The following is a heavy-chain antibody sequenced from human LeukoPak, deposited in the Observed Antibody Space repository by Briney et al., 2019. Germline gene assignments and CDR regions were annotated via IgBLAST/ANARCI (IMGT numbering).Heavy chain of an antibody. V-gene: IGHV1-24*01. J-gene: IGHJ4*02. CDR3: VRSSYLYYFDY. Sequence: ASVKVSCKVSGYTLTELSMHWVRQAPGKGLEWMGGFDPEDGETIYAQKFQGRVTITRNTSISTAYMELSRLRSDDTAVYYCVRSSYLYYFDYWGQGTLVTVSS. CDR2: FDPEDGET. D-gene: IGHD2/OR15-2a*01. CDR1: GYTLTELS.